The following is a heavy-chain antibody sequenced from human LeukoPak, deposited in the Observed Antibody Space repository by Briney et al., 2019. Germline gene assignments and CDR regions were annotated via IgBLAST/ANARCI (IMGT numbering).Heavy chain of an antibody. CDR1: GVSFSGYY. V-gene: IGHV4-34*01. CDR3: ARSDYYYYMDV. Sequence: SETLSLTCAVYGVSFSGYYWSWLRQPPGKGLEWVGEINHSGSTHYNPSLKSRVTISVDTSKNQLSLKLSSVTAADTAVYSCARSDYYYYMDVWGKPTTVTVSS. J-gene: IGHJ6*03. CDR2: INHSGST.